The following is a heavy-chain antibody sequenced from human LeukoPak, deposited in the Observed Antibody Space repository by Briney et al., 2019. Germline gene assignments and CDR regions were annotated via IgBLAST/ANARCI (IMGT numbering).Heavy chain of an antibody. CDR2: IYYNGIT. CDR3: ARGADGYNYRSDY. Sequence: SQTLSLTCTVSGGSISGYYWSWIRQPPGKGLEWVGYIYYNGITNYNPSLKSRVTISLDTSKNQFSLKLSSVTAADTAVYYCARGADGYNYRSDYWGQGTLVTVSS. V-gene: IGHV4-59*01. CDR1: GGSISGYY. J-gene: IGHJ4*02. D-gene: IGHD5-24*01.